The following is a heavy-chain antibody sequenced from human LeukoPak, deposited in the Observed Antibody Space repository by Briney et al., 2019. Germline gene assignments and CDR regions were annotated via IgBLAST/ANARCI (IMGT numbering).Heavy chain of an antibody. CDR1: GFNFSSYS. Sequence: GGSLRLSCAASGFNFSSYSMNWVRQAPGKGLEWVSGIYGSGQTTYYADSVKGRFTISRDNSKNTLYLQMSSLRLGDTAVYYCAKVSKRWPDGYLDFWGQGALVTVSS. CDR3: AKVSKRWPDGYLDF. D-gene: IGHD6-19*01. J-gene: IGHJ4*02. CDR2: IYGSGQTT. V-gene: IGHV3-23*01.